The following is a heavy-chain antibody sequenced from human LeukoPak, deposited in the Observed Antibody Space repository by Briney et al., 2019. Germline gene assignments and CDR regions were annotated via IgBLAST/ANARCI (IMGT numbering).Heavy chain of an antibody. Sequence: PGGSLRLSCAASGFTVSSNYMSWVRQAPGKGLEWVSIIYSGGSTYYADSVKGRFTISRDNSKNTLFLQMNSLRAEDTAVYYCAKHYWRVVPHGGYYFDYWGQGTLVTVSS. CDR2: IYSGGST. V-gene: IGHV3-53*01. J-gene: IGHJ4*02. D-gene: IGHD3-22*01. CDR3: AKHYWRVVPHGGYYFDY. CDR1: GFTVSSNY.